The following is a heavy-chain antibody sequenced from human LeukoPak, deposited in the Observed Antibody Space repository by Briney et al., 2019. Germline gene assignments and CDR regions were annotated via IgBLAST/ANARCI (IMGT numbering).Heavy chain of an antibody. J-gene: IGHJ5*02. CDR1: GGSISSSSYY. Sequence: PSETLSLTCTVSGGSISSSSYYWGWIRQPPGKGLEWIGSIYYSGSTYYNPSPKSRVTISVDTSKNQFSLKLSAVTAADTAVYYCARIRITIFGVVIIERENWFDPWGQGTLVTVSS. V-gene: IGHV4-39*01. CDR3: ARIRITIFGVVIIERENWFDP. D-gene: IGHD3-3*01. CDR2: IYYSGST.